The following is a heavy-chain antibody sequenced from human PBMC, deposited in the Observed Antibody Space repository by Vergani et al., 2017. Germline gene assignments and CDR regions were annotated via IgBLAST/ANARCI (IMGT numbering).Heavy chain of an antibody. D-gene: IGHD2-21*02. CDR1: GFTFSSYW. J-gene: IGHJ4*02. V-gene: IGHV3-7*03. CDR2: IKQDGSEK. Sequence: EVQLVESGGGLVQPGGSLRLSCAASGFTFSSYWMSWVRQAPGKGLEWVANIKQDGSEKYYVDSVKGRFTISRDNAKNSLYLQMNSLRAEDTAVYYCARDRQAYCGGDCYSEGYYFDYWGQGTLVTVSS. CDR3: ARDRQAYCGGDCYSEGYYFDY.